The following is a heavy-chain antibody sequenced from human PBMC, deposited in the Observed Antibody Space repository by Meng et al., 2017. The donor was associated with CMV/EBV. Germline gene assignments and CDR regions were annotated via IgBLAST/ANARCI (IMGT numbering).Heavy chain of an antibody. J-gene: IGHJ6*02. CDR3: ARDRCSGTSCSYYYYGMDV. D-gene: IGHD2-2*01. Sequence: GESLKISCAASGFTFSSYSMNWVRQAPGKGLEWVSYISSSSSTIYYADSVKGRFTISRDNAKNSLYLQMNSLRAEDTAVYYCARDRCSGTSCSYYYYGMDVWGQGTTVTVSS. CDR1: GFTFSSYS. CDR2: ISSSSSTI. V-gene: IGHV3-48*04.